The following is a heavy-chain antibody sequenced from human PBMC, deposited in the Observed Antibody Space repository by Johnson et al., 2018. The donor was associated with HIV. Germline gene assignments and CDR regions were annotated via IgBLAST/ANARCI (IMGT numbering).Heavy chain of an antibody. Sequence: QVQLVESGGGVVQPGGSLRLSCTASRFTFSDYGMHWVRQAPGKGLEWVAFIRYDGSHKKYADSAKGRFTISRDNSKDTLYLQMSNLRAEDTAVYSCVKERRNYVVFVAFDIWGQGTMVTVSS. D-gene: IGHD1-7*01. CDR1: RFTFSDYG. CDR3: VKERRNYVVFVAFDI. J-gene: IGHJ3*02. CDR2: IRYDGSHK. V-gene: IGHV3-30*02.